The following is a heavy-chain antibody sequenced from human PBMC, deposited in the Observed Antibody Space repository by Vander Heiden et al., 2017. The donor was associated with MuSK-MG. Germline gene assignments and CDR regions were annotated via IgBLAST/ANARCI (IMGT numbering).Heavy chain of an antibody. CDR2: INHSGRK. V-gene: IGHV4-34*01. D-gene: IGHD3-10*01. Sequence: QVQLQQWGAGLLKPSETLSLTCAVYGGSFSGYYWSWIRQPPGKGLEWIGEINHSGRKNYNPARKSRVTISVDTSKNQFSRKLRSVTAAETAVYYSAIPDGGVRELYWNYWGQGTMVTVFS. CDR1: GGSFSGYY. J-gene: IGHJ4*02. CDR3: AIPDGGVRELYWNY.